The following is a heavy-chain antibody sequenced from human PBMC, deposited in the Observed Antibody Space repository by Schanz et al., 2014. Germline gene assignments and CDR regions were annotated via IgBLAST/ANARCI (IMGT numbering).Heavy chain of an antibody. J-gene: IGHJ4*02. CDR1: GGTFSSYT. CDR2: IIPVLNIA. Sequence: QLQLVQSGAEVKKPGSSVKVSCKLSGGTFSSYTISWMRQAPGQGLEWMGKIIPVLNIATYAQRFQGRVSITADTSTTTAYMELSGLRSEDTAVYYCARDQSPYTNSSDVRYFDYWGQGSLXTVSS. D-gene: IGHD6-6*01. CDR3: ARDQSPYTNSSDVRYFDY. V-gene: IGHV1-69*08.